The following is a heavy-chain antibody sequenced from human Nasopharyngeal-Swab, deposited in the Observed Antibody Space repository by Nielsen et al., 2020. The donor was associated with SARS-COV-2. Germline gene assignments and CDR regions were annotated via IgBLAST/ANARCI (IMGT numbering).Heavy chain of an antibody. Sequence: SETLSRTCTVAGGSISSSNYYWGWIRQPPGKGREWIGIIYYSWSTYYNPSLKSRVTIFVDTSRNQFSLTLSSVTAADTAVYYCAKVNIKPHGGHFDYWGQGTLVTVSS. CDR2: IYYSWST. CDR1: GGSISSSNYY. V-gene: IGHV4-39*01. D-gene: IGHD1-14*01. CDR3: AKVNIKPHGGHFDY. J-gene: IGHJ4*02.